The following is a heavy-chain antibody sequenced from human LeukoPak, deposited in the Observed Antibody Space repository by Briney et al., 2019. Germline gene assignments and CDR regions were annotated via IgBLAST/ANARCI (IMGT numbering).Heavy chain of an antibody. CDR3: ARRSRGIAALDY. CDR1: GGSISSYY. V-gene: IGHV4-59*08. Sequence: PSETLSLTCTVSGGSISSYYWSWIRQPPGKGLEWIGYIYYSGSTNYNPSLKSRVTISVDTSKNQFSLKLSSVTAADTAVYYCARRSRGIAALDYWGQGTLVTVSS. CDR2: IYYSGST. J-gene: IGHJ4*02. D-gene: IGHD6-13*01.